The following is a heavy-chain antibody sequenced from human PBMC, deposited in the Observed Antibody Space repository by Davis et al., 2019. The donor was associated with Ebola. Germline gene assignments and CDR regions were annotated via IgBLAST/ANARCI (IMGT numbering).Heavy chain of an antibody. V-gene: IGHV1-18*01. Sequence: AASVKVSCKASGYTFTNYGISWVRQAAGQGLEWMGWISAYNGDTNYAQKLQGRVTMTTDTSTSTANMELRSLRSDDTAVYYCARDRTTVTAVFYDGMDVWGQGTTVTVSS. CDR2: ISAYNGDT. J-gene: IGHJ6*02. CDR1: GYTFTNYG. D-gene: IGHD4-11*01. CDR3: ARDRTTVTAVFYDGMDV.